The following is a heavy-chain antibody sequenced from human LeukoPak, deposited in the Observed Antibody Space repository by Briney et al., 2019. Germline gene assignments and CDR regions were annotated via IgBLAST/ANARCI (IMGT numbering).Heavy chain of an antibody. CDR2: IYYSGDT. J-gene: IGHJ3*02. Sequence: PSETLSLTCTVSGGSISSYYCSWIRQPPGQGLEWLGYIYYSGDTNYNPSLKRRVTISVDTSKNQFSLKLRSVTAADTAVYYCARLWGPFGGNSETDAFDIWGQGTMVTVSS. D-gene: IGHD4-23*01. V-gene: IGHV4-59*08. CDR3: ARLWGPFGGNSETDAFDI. CDR1: GGSISSYY.